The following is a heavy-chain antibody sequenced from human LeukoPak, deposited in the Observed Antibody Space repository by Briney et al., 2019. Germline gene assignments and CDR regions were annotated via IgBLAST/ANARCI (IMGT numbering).Heavy chain of an antibody. CDR2: INPNNGDT. Sequence: ASVKVSCKASGYTFTAYYLHWVRQATGQGLEWMGWINPNNGDTDYAQKFQGRVTMTRNTSITTGYVELSSLRSDDTAVYYCAMSSYTSTWAGTYWGQGTLVIVSS. J-gene: IGHJ4*02. CDR1: GYTFTAYY. D-gene: IGHD6-13*01. CDR3: AMSSYTSTWAGTY. V-gene: IGHV1-2*02.